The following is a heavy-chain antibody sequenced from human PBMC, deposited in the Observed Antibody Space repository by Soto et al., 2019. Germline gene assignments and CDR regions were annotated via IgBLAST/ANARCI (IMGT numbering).Heavy chain of an antibody. J-gene: IGHJ6*02. CDR1: GFTFGDYA. Sequence: QTGGSLCLSCTASGFTFGDYAMSWVRQAPGEGLVGVGFISSQAYGGTTEYAASVKGRFTISRDDSKSIAYLQMNSLKTEDTAVYYCTRFGHYDILTGYYAYYYYGMDVWGQGTTVTVSS. V-gene: IGHV3-49*04. D-gene: IGHD3-9*01. CDR3: TRFGHYDILTGYYAYYYYGMDV. CDR2: ISSQAYGGTT.